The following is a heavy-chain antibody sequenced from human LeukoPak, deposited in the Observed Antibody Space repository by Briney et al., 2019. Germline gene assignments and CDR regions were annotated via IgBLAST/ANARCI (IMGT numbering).Heavy chain of an antibody. J-gene: IGHJ3*02. CDR1: GFTFSSYS. V-gene: IGHV3-48*01. CDR2: ISSSSSTI. D-gene: IGHD3-22*01. CDR3: ARTMIVVVTPDAFDI. Sequence: GGSLRLSCAASGFTFSSYSMNWVRQAPGKGLEWVSYISSSSSTIYYADSVKGRFTISRDNAKNSLYLQMNSLRAEDTAVYYCARTMIVVVTPDAFDIWGQGTMVTVSS.